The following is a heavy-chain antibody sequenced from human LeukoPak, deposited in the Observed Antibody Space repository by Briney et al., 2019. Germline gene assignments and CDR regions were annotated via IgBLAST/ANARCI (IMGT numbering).Heavy chain of an antibody. J-gene: IGHJ4*02. D-gene: IGHD6-6*01. Sequence: ASVKVSCQASGYTFTGYYMHWVRQAPGQGLEWMGWINPNSGGTNYAQKFQDRVTMTRDTSISTAYMELSRLRSDDTAAYYCARESSSANYFDYWGQGTLVTVSS. V-gene: IGHV1-2*02. CDR1: GYTFTGYY. CDR2: INPNSGGT. CDR3: ARESSSANYFDY.